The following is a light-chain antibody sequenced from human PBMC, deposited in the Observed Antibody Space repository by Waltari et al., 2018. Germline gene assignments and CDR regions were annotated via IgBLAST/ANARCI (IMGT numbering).Light chain of an antibody. J-gene: IGKJ2*03. CDR2: AAS. V-gene: IGKV1-27*01. CDR3: QHDYTTPYS. Sequence: DILMTQSPSSLSASVGDRVTVTCRASQRINKELSWFQQKPGKAPVLLIYAASTLQTGVSSRFSGSGSGTDFTLTISSLQPEDVATYYCQHDYTTPYSFGQGTKIEIK. CDR1: QRINKE.